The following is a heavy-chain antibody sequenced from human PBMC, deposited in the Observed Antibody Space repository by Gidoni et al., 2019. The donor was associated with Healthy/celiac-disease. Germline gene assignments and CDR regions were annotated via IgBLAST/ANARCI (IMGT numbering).Heavy chain of an antibody. Sequence: QLQLQESGPGLVKPSETLSLTCTVSGGSISSSSYYWGWIRQPPGKGLEWIGSIYYSGSTYYNPSLKSRVTISVDTSKNQFSLKLSSVTAADTAVYYCARQGWYDYVWGSYRATLFDYWGQGTLVTVSS. CDR2: IYYSGST. CDR3: ARQGWYDYVWGSYRATLFDY. J-gene: IGHJ4*02. V-gene: IGHV4-39*01. D-gene: IGHD3-16*02. CDR1: GGSISSSSYY.